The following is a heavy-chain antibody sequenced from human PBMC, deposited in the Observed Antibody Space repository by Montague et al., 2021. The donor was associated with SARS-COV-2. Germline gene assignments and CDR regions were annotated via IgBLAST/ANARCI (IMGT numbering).Heavy chain of an antibody. D-gene: IGHD3-16*01. Sequence: CAISGDSVSSDSAAWNWVRQSPSRGLERLGRTYYRSNWYNGYAVSAKSRITIKSDTSKNQISLQLNSVTPEDTAVYYCARDLRWRYGYGMDVWGQGTTVTVSS. J-gene: IGHJ6*02. CDR1: GDSVSSDSAA. CDR2: TYYRSNWYN. CDR3: ARDLRWRYGYGMDV. V-gene: IGHV6-1*01.